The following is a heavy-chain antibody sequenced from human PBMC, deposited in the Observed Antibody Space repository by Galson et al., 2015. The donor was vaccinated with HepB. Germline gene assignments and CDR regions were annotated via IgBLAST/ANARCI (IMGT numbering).Heavy chain of an antibody. D-gene: IGHD4-23*01. V-gene: IGHV3-11*01. CDR2: ISSSGSTI. CDR1: GFTFSDYY. Sequence: SLRLSCAASGFTFSDYYMSWIRQAPGKGLEWVSYISSSGSTIYYADSVKGRFTISRDNAKNSLYLQMNSLRAEDTAVYYCARDLSVANAFDIWGQGTMVTVSS. CDR3: ARDLSVANAFDI. J-gene: IGHJ3*02.